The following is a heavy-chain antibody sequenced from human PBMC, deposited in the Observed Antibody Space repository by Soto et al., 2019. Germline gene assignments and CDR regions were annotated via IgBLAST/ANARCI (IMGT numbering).Heavy chain of an antibody. J-gene: IGHJ4*02. CDR1: GYTFTSYD. V-gene: IGHV1-8*01. D-gene: IGHD6-13*01. CDR2: MNPNSGNT. Sequence: GASAKVSCKASGYTFTSYDINWVRQATGQGLEWMGWMNPNSGNTGYAQKFQGRVTMTRNTSISTAYMELSSLRSEDTAVYYCARGTRIAAAGRPMEYYFDYWGQGTLVTVSS. CDR3: ARGTRIAAAGRPMEYYFDY.